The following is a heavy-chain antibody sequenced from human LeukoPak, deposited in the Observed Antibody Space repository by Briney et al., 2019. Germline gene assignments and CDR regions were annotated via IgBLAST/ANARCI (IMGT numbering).Heavy chain of an antibody. CDR1: GFKFKTYG. V-gene: IGHV3-33*01. J-gene: IGHJ3*01. D-gene: IGHD4-23*01. Sequence: GGSLTLSCAAPGFKFKTYGMHWVRQAPGEGLEWVAVIYYDGNQKYYGDSVKGRFTVSRDVSENTLYLQMSSLRADDTAVYYCARGGVATAWGAFDVWGQGTMVTVSS. CDR3: ARGGVATAWGAFDV. CDR2: IYYDGNQK.